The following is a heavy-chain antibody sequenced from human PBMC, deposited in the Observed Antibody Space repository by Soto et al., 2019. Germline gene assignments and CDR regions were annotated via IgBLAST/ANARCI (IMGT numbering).Heavy chain of an antibody. V-gene: IGHV3-23*01. Sequence: EVQLLESGGGLVQPGGSLKLSCAASGFTFSNFGMNWVRRAPGKGLEWVSLISDSGATTFHADSVKGRFTISRDNSKNTLYLQMNSLRAEDTAVYYCAKAARTTTLYNFDFWGRRTLVTVSS. D-gene: IGHD1-1*01. CDR2: ISDSGATT. CDR1: GFTFSNFG. J-gene: IGHJ4*02. CDR3: AKAARTTTLYNFDF.